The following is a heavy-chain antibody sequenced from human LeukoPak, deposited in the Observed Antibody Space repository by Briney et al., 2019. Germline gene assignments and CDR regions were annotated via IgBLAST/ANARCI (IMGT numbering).Heavy chain of an antibody. CDR2: INHSGST. CDR1: GGSFSGYY. CDR3: ARGKTVTTYFDY. J-gene: IGHJ4*02. V-gene: IGHV4-34*01. Sequence: SETLSLTCAVYGGSFSGYYWSWIRQPPGKGLEWIGEINHSGSTNYNPSLKSQVTISVDTSKSQFSLKLSSVTAADTAVYYCARGKTVTTYFDYWGQGTLVTVSS. D-gene: IGHD4-17*01.